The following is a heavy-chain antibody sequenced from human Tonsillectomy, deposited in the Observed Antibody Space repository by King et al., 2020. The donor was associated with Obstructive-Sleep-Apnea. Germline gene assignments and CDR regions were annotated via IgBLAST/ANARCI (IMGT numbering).Heavy chain of an antibody. D-gene: IGHD2-2*01. CDR2: ISYHGSNK. V-gene: IGHV3-30*18. J-gene: IGHJ4*02. CDR3: AKDQSEVVHPRAMDY. Sequence: VQLVESGGGVVQPGRSLRLSCAASGFTFITYGMHWVRQAPGKGLVWVAGISYHGSNKYYADPVKGLFTISRYNSKNTLYLQMNSLRADETAVYYCAKDQSEVVHPRAMDYWGQGTLVTVSS. CDR1: GFTFITYG.